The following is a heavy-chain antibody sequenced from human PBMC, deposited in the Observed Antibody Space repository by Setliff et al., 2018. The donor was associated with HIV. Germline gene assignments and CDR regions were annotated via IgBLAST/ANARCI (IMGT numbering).Heavy chain of an antibody. CDR3: ARDPAPSSSASYFQH. Sequence: VASVKVSCKPSGYIFSNYYLHWVRQGPGQGLEWMGLINPSGAGTSYAQKFQGRVTMTRDTSTSTVYMELSSLRSEDTAVYYCARDPAPSSSASYFQHWGQGTPVTVSS. CDR1: GYIFSNYY. J-gene: IGHJ1*01. V-gene: IGHV1-46*01. CDR2: INPSGAGT. D-gene: IGHD6-6*01.